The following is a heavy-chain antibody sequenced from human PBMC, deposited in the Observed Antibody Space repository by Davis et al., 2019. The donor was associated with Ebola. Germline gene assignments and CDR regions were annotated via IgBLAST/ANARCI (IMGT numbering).Heavy chain of an antibody. V-gene: IGHV3-74*01. D-gene: IGHD3-10*01. Sequence: HTGGSLRLSCVASGFPFSNYWMQWVRKPPGKGLVWVSRINSDGKITSYAASVKGRFTISRDDASNTLFLQMRGLRVEDTAIYYCVRGGGTFDSWGQGTLVAVSS. CDR1: GFPFSNYW. CDR3: VRGGGTFDS. CDR2: INSDGKIT. J-gene: IGHJ4*02.